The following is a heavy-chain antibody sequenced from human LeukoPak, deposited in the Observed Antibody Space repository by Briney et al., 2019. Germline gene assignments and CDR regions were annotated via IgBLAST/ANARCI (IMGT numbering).Heavy chain of an antibody. J-gene: IGHJ5*02. CDR1: GYTFTIYD. CDR2: MNPDSGNT. Sequence: GASVKVSCKASGYTFTIYDINWVRQAAGQGLEWMGWMNPDSGNTDFAQKFQSRVTMTRNTSISTAYMELSSLTSEDTAVYYCAVHLPGDYLDPWGQGTLVTVSS. V-gene: IGHV1-8*01. D-gene: IGHD4-17*01. CDR3: AVHLPGDYLDP.